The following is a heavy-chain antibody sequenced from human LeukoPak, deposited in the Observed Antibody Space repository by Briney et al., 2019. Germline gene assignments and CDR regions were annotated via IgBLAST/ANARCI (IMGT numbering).Heavy chain of an antibody. Sequence: PSQTLSLTCTVSGGSISSGDYYWSWIRQPPGKGLEWIVYIYYSGSTYYNPSLKSRVTISVDTSKNQFSLKLSSVTAADTAVYYCARGWVLRFLEWLPYNWFDPWGQGTLVTVSS. CDR3: ARGWVLRFLEWLPYNWFDP. D-gene: IGHD3-3*01. CDR1: GGSISSGDYY. V-gene: IGHV4-30-4*08. CDR2: IYYSGST. J-gene: IGHJ5*02.